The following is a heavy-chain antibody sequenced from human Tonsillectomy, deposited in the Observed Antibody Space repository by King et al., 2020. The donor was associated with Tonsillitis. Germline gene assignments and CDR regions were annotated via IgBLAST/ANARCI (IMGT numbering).Heavy chain of an antibody. CDR3: AKEGLLGHNDY. Sequence: VQLVESGGGVVQPGRSLRLSCAASGFTFSSYGMHWVRQAPGKGLEWVAVISYDGSNKYYADSVKGRFTISRDNSKNTLYLQMNSLRAEDTAVYYCAKEGLLGHNDYWGQGTLVTVSS. J-gene: IGHJ4*02. CDR1: GFTFSSYG. CDR2: ISYDGSNK. D-gene: IGHD1/OR15-1a*01. V-gene: IGHV3-30*18.